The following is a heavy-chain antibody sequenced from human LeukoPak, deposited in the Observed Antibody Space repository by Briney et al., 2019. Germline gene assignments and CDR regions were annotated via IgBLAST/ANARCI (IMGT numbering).Heavy chain of an antibody. Sequence: ASVKVSCKASGYTFPSYFRHWVRQAPGQGLEWMGIINPTGGSTTYAQKFQGRVTMTRDTSTSTVYMELSSLRSDDTAVYYCARELSNYDFWSGYCHYFDYWGQGTLVTVSS. CDR1: GYTFPSYF. CDR3: ARELSNYDFWSGYCHYFDY. CDR2: INPTGGST. V-gene: IGHV1-46*01. J-gene: IGHJ4*02. D-gene: IGHD3-3*01.